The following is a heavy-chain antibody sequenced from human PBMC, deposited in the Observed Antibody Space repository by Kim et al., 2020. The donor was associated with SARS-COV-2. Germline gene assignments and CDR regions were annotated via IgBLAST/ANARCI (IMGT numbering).Heavy chain of an antibody. J-gene: IGHJ2*01. CDR3: ARDRSATVVTRLGYFDL. D-gene: IGHD4-17*01. V-gene: IGHV4-59*01. Sequence: LKSRVTISVDTSKNQFSLKLSAVTAADTAVYYCARDRSATVVTRLGYFDLWGRGTLVTVSS.